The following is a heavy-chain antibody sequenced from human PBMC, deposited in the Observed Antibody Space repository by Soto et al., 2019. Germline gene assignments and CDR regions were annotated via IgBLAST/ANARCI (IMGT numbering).Heavy chain of an antibody. Sequence: QVQLQESGPGLVKPSQTLSLTCTVSGGSISSGDYYWSWIRQPPGKGLEWIGYIYYSGSTYYNPSLKRRVTISVDTSKNQFSLKLSSVTAADTAVYYCARAGVVTAIRGWFDPWGQGTLVTVSS. CDR3: ARAGVVTAIRGWFDP. J-gene: IGHJ5*02. CDR1: GGSISSGDYY. D-gene: IGHD2-21*02. CDR2: IYYSGST. V-gene: IGHV4-30-4*01.